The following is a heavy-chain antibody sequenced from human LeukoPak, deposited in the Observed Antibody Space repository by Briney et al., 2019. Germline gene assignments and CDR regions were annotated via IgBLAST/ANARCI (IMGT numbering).Heavy chain of an antibody. CDR1: GGSISSGGYS. CDR2: IYHSGST. V-gene: IGHV4-30-2*01. Sequence: SETLSLTCTVSGGSISSGGYSWSWIRQPPGKGLEWIGYIYHSGSTYYNPSLKSRVTISVDRSKNQFSLKLSSVTAADTAVYYCARAGRANSSGYYYVFDYWGQGTLVTVSS. CDR3: ARAGRANSSGYYYVFDY. D-gene: IGHD3-22*01. J-gene: IGHJ4*02.